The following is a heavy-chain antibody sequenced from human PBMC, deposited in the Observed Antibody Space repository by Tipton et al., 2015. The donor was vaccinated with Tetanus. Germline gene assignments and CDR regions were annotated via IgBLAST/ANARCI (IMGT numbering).Heavy chain of an antibody. V-gene: IGHV3-74*01. Sequence: SLRLSCEASGFTFSTYWMHWVRQAPGKGLVWVSRIDSDGSGTTYADSVKGRFTISRDNANNTLYLQMNSLRAEDTDVYYCVRVLKGAKCSRSSCYGYGMDVWGQGAAVTVSS. CDR2: IDSDGSGT. CDR1: GFTFSTYW. D-gene: IGHD2-2*01. J-gene: IGHJ6*02. CDR3: VRVLKGAKCSRSSCYGYGMDV.